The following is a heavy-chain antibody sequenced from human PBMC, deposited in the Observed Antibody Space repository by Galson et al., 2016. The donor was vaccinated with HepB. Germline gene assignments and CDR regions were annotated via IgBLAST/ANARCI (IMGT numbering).Heavy chain of an antibody. Sequence: SLRLSCAAFGFTFYNYAMDWVRQAPGKGLEWVSSIKNSNSDVYYEDSVKGRFTISRDNAENSLYLQMDSLTAEDTAMYYCARARIAALGTGAFDMWGQGTMVTVSS. D-gene: IGHD6-13*01. J-gene: IGHJ3*02. CDR1: GFTFYNYA. CDR3: ARARIAALGTGAFDM. V-gene: IGHV3-21*01. CDR2: IKNSNSDV.